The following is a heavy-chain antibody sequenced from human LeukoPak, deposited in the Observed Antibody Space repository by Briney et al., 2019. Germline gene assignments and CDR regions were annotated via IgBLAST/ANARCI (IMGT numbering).Heavy chain of an antibody. J-gene: IGHJ4*02. CDR1: GFTFSSYW. CDR3: ARDLPYGSSWYKDLPHYFDY. D-gene: IGHD6-13*01. CDR2: IKQDGSEK. V-gene: IGHV3-7*03. Sequence: GGSLRLSCAASGFTFSSYWMSWVRQAPGKGLEWVANIKQDGSEKYYVDSVKGRFTISRDNAKNSLYLQMNSLRAEDTAVYYCARDLPYGSSWYKDLPHYFDYWGQGTLVTVSS.